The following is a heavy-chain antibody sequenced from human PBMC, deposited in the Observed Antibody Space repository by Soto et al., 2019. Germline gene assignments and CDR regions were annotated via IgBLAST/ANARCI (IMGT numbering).Heavy chain of an antibody. CDR1: GGSISSGGYS. CDR2: IYHSGNT. J-gene: IGHJ5*02. V-gene: IGHV4-30-2*01. Sequence: QLQLQESGSGLVKPSQTLSLTCAVSGGSISSGGYSWSWIRQPPGKGLEWIGYIYHSGNTYYNPSLKSRVTITIDRAKNQFPPKLGSVAAADTAVYFCARGPDPLGQGTLVTGSS. CDR3: ARGPDP.